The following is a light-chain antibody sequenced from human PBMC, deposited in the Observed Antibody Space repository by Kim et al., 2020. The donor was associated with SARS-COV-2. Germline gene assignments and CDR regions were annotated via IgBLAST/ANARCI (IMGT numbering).Light chain of an antibody. CDR1: NIGSKN. CDR3: QVWDSSTAV. J-gene: IGLJ3*02. Sequence: SVALGQTGKITCGGNNIGSKNVLWYQQKPGQAPVLVIYRDSKRPSGIPERFSCSNSGNTATLTISRAQAGDEADYYCQVWDSSTAVFGGGTQLTVL. V-gene: IGLV3-9*01. CDR2: RDS.